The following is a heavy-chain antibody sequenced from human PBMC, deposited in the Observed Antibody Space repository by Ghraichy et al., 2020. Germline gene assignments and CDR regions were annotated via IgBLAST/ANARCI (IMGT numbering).Heavy chain of an antibody. V-gene: IGHV3-48*02. D-gene: IGHD2-2*01. CDR3: ARDLPEYCSSTSCYWGFDY. Sequence: GESLNISCAASGFTFSSYSMNWVRQAPGKGLEWVSYISSSSSTIYYADSVKGRFTISRDNAKNSLYLQMNSLRDEDTAVYYCARDLPEYCSSTSCYWGFDYWGQGTLVTVSS. CDR2: ISSSSSTI. J-gene: IGHJ4*02. CDR1: GFTFSSYS.